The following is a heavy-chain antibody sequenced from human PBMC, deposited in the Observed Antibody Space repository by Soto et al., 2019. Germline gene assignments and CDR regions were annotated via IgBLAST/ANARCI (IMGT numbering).Heavy chain of an antibody. V-gene: IGHV4-31*03. D-gene: IGHD3-16*01. Sequence: PSETLSLTCTVSGGSISSGGYYWSWIRQHPGKGLEWIGYIYYSGSTYYNPSLKSRVTISVDTSKNQFSLKLSSVTAADTAVYYCSRARLRLGELSLARFDPWGQGTLVTVS. CDR1: GGSISSGGYY. CDR2: IYYSGST. J-gene: IGHJ5*02. CDR3: SRARLRLGELSLARFDP.